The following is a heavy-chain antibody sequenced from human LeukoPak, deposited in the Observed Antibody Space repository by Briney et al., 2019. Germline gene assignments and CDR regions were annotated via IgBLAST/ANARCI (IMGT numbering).Heavy chain of an antibody. J-gene: IGHJ6*03. CDR2: ISGSGGST. CDR1: GFTFSSYA. CDR3: AIARIGGSYYYYMDV. D-gene: IGHD1-26*01. V-gene: IGHV3-23*01. Sequence: GGSLRLSXAASGFTFSSYAMSWVRQAPGKGLEWVSAISGSGGSTYYADSVKGRFTISRDNSKNTLYLQMNSLRAEDTAVYYCAIARIGGSYYYYMDVWGKGTTVTVSS.